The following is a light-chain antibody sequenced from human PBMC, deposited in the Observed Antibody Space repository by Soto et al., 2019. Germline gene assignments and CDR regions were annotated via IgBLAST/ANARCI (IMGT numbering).Light chain of an antibody. Sequence: QSALTQPASVSGSPGQSITISCAGVSSDVGGYKYVSWYQQHPGKAPKLMIFEVNNRPSGVSNRFSGSKSGNTASLTISGLQAEDEADYYCDSYTSSRAYVFGIGTKLTVL. CDR3: DSYTSSRAYV. V-gene: IGLV2-14*01. CDR2: EVN. CDR1: SSDVGGYKY. J-gene: IGLJ1*01.